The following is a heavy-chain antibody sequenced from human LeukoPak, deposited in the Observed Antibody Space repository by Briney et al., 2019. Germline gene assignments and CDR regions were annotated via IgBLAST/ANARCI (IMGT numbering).Heavy chain of an antibody. CDR3: ASVGGPYCGGDCYRNWFDP. Sequence: ASVKVSCKASGYTFTGYYMHWVRQAPGQGLEWMGWISAYNGNTNYAQKFQGRVTMSTDTSTSTAYMELRSLRSDDTAVYYCASVGGPYCGGDCYRNWFDPWGQGTQVTVS. D-gene: IGHD2-21*01. J-gene: IGHJ5*02. V-gene: IGHV1-18*04. CDR1: GYTFTGYY. CDR2: ISAYNGNT.